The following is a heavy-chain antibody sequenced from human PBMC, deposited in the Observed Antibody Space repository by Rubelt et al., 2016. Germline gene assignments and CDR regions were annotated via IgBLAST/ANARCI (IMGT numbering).Heavy chain of an antibody. J-gene: IGHJ4*02. V-gene: IGHV1-18*01. D-gene: IGHD2-15*01. CDR3: ARGRGGYYFDY. CDR2: ISAYNGNT. Sequence: QVQLVQSGAEVKKPGASVKVSCKASGYTFTSYGISWVRQAPGQGLEWMGWISAYNGNTNYAQEIHGRVTMRTDTSTSAADMELSGLGSDDTAVYYCARGRGGYYFDYWGQGTLVTVSS. CDR1: GYTFTSYG.